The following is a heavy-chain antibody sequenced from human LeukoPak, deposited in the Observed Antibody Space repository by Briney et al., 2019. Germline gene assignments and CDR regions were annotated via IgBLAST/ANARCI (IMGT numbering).Heavy chain of an antibody. CDR1: GFTFSGSA. D-gene: IGHD1-1*01. V-gene: IGHV3-73*01. CDR2: IRSKANSYAT. CDR3: AKSGGKLERRLHFDY. Sequence: GGSLKLSCAASGFTFSGSAMHWVRQASGKGLEWVGRIRSKANSYATAYAASVKGRFTISRDDSKNTAYLQMNSLRAEDTAIYYCAKSGGKLERRLHFDYWGQGTLVTVSS. J-gene: IGHJ4*02.